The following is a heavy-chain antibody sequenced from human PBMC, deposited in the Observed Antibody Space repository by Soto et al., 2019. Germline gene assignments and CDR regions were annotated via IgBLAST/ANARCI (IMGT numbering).Heavy chain of an antibody. D-gene: IGHD3-22*01. Sequence: SVKVSCKAPGGTFSSYAISWVRQAPGQGLEWMGGIIPIFGTANYAQKFQGRVTITADESTSTAYMELSSLRSDDTAVYYCAWRIVRGYQVYNWFVPWG. CDR1: GGTFSSYA. V-gene: IGHV1-69*13. CDR3: AWRIVRGYQVYNWFVP. J-gene: IGHJ5*02. CDR2: IIPIFGTA.